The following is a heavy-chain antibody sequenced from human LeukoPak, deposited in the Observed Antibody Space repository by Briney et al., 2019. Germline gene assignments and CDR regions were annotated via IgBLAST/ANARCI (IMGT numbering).Heavy chain of an antibody. Sequence: GRSLRLSCAASGFTFSSYGMHWVRQAPGKGLEWVAVIWYDGSNKYYADSVKGRFTISRDNSKNTLYLQMNRLRAEDTAVYYCARGLPDDSSGWDLSREYDAFDIWGQGTMVTVSS. J-gene: IGHJ3*02. CDR1: GFTFSSYG. D-gene: IGHD6-19*01. CDR2: IWYDGSNK. V-gene: IGHV3-33*01. CDR3: ARGLPDDSSGWDLSREYDAFDI.